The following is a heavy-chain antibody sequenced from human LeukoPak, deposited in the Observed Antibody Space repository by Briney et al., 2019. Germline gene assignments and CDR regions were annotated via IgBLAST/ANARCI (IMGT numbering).Heavy chain of an antibody. CDR1: GGTFSSYA. CDR2: IIPIFGTA. Sequence: SVKVSCKASGGTFSSYAISWVRQAPGQGLEWMGGIIPIFGTANYAQKFQGRVTITADESTSTAYMELSSLRSEDTAVYYCATSSLYDILTGYYQDAFDIWGQGTMVTVSS. J-gene: IGHJ3*02. D-gene: IGHD3-9*01. CDR3: ATSSLYDILTGYYQDAFDI. V-gene: IGHV1-69*13.